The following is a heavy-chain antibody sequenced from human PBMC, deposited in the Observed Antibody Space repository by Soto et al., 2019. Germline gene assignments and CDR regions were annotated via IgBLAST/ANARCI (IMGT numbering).Heavy chain of an antibody. CDR2: INPNSGGT. CDR3: ARDGNSSSSLYYYYGMDV. Sequence: VKVSCKASGYTFTGYYMHWVRQAPGQGLEWMGWINPNSGGTNYAQKFQGWVTMTRDTSISTAYMELSRLRSDDTAVYYCARDGNSSSSLYYYYGMDVWGQGTTVTVSS. J-gene: IGHJ6*02. CDR1: GYTFTGYY. V-gene: IGHV1-2*04. D-gene: IGHD6-6*01.